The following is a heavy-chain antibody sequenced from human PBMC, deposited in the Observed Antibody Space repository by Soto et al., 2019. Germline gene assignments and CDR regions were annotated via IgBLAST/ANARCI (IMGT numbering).Heavy chain of an antibody. J-gene: IGHJ4*02. CDR3: ARGYSGSGPLDY. CDR1: GFNVRSYY. CDR2: IYSGGNT. Sequence: TGGSLRLSCAASGFNVRSYYMSWVRQAPGKGLEWVSIIYSGGNTFYADSVKGRFTISRDNSKNTLYLQMNSLRAEDTAVYYCARGYSGSGPLDYWGQGTLLTVSS. D-gene: IGHD3-10*01. V-gene: IGHV3-66*01.